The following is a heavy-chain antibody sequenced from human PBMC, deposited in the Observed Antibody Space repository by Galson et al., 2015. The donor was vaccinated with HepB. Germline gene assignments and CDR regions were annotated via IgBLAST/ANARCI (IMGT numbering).Heavy chain of an antibody. V-gene: IGHV3-30*04. CDR1: GFTFSSYA. CDR3: ARDGYYYGSGSYCFY. CDR2: ISYDGSNK. Sequence: SLRLSCAASGFTFSSYAMHWVRQAPGKGLEWVAVISYDGSNKYYADSVKGRFTISRDNSKNTLYLQMNSLRAEDTAVYYCARDGYYYGSGSYCFYWGQGTLVTVSS. J-gene: IGHJ4*02. D-gene: IGHD3-10*01.